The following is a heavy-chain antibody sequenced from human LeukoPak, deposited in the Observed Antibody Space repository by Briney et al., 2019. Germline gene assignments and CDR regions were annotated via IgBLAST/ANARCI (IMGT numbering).Heavy chain of an antibody. CDR1: GYTFTGYY. Sequence: GASVKVSCKASGYTFTGYYMHWVRQAPGQGLEWMGWINPNSGGTNYAQKFQGRVTMTRDTSISTAYMELSRLRSDDTAVYYCARDSTLRYFDWLPSGMDVWGQGTTVTVSS. V-gene: IGHV1-2*02. J-gene: IGHJ6*02. CDR2: INPNSGGT. CDR3: ARDSTLRYFDWLPSGMDV. D-gene: IGHD3-9*01.